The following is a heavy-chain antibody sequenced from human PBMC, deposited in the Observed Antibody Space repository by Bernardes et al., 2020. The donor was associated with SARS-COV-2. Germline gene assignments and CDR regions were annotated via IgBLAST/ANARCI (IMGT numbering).Heavy chain of an antibody. J-gene: IGHJ4*02. V-gene: IGHV4-34*01. D-gene: IGHD1-20*01. CDR3: ARGQRYKTNDRFDS. CDR2: INHSRST. Sequence: SETLSLTCAVFGGSFSGYYLSWIRQPPGKGLEWIWGINHSRSTNYNPSLESRVTISVDTSKKQFSLKLRSVTAADTAVYYCARGQRYKTNDRFDSWGQGTLITVSS. CDR1: GGSFSGYY.